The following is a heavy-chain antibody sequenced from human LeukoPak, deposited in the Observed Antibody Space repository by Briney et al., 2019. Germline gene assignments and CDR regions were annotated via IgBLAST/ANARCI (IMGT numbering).Heavy chain of an antibody. D-gene: IGHD6-19*01. CDR3: ARHGGGRQWMPRRYFDS. V-gene: IGHV4-34*01. CDR2: INNVGSP. J-gene: IGHJ4*02. CDR1: GGSFSGYY. Sequence: SETLSLTCGVYGGSFSGYYWSWIRQSPGKGLEWIGEINNVGSPIYNPSLKSRVSISVDTSKNHFSLKLSSVTAADTAVYYCARHGGGRQWMPRRYFDSWGQGTLVTVSS.